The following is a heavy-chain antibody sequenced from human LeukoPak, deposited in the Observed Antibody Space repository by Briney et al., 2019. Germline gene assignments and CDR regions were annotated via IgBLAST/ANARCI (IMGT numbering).Heavy chain of an antibody. J-gene: IGHJ4*02. V-gene: IGHV3-21*01. Sequence: RRSLTLSCAASGFTFITYSMTWVRQAAGRVLEWVSSISTITSSYIHYADSVTGRFTISRDNVKNSLYLQMNSLRDEDTAVYYWAWLGESTTDFDYWGQGTLVTVSS. CDR1: GFTFITYS. CDR3: AWLGESTTDFDY. CDR2: ISTITSSYI. D-gene: IGHD5-12*01.